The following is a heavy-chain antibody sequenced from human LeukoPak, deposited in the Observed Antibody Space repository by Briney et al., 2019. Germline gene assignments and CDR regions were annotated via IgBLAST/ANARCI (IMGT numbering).Heavy chain of an antibody. CDR1: EYTFTSYA. V-gene: IGHV1-69*13. J-gene: IGHJ3*02. CDR2: IIPIFGTA. D-gene: IGHD4-23*01. Sequence: ASVKVSCKASEYTFTSYAISWVRQAPGQGLEWMGGIIPIFGTANYAQKFQGRVTITADESTSTAYMELSSLRSEDTAVYYCARNEFGYGGKSPSRGAFDIWGQGTMVTVSS. CDR3: ARNEFGYGGKSPSRGAFDI.